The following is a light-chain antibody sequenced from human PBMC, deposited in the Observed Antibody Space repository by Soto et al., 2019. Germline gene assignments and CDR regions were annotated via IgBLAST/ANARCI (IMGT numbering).Light chain of an antibody. CDR2: EVS. V-gene: IGLV2-8*01. CDR3: SSYSGTNYHYV. CDR1: SSDVGGYNY. Sequence: QSVLTQPPSASGSFGQSVTISCTGTSSDVGGYNYVSWYQQNPGKAPKLMIYEVSERPSGVPDRFSGSKSGNTASLTVSGLQADDEADYYCSSYSGTNYHYVFGTGTKLTVL. J-gene: IGLJ1*01.